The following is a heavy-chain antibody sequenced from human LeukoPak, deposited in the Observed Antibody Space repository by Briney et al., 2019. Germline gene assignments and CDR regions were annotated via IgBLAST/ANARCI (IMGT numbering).Heavy chain of an antibody. CDR3: ARDPGYSSGWFDY. J-gene: IGHJ4*02. CDR1: GFTFSSYS. Sequence: GGSLRLSCVVSGFTFSSYSMSWVRQAPRKGLEWGSSISASSNFISSADSGKVRFTISRDNAKKSLYLQMNSVRAEDTAVYYCARDPGYSSGWFDYWGQGALVTVSS. V-gene: IGHV3-21*01. CDR2: ISASSNFI. D-gene: IGHD6-19*01.